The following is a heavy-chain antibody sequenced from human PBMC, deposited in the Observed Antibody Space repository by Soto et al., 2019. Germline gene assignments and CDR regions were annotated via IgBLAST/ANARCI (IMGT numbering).Heavy chain of an antibody. CDR3: ARAPGYCTNGVCHYYYYYGMDV. CDR1: GGSVSGNN. Sequence: SDPLSLTCAVHGGSVSGNNSSWILQAPGHRLEWIGEINHSGSTNYNPSLKSRVTISVDTSKNQFSLKLSSVTAADTAVYYCARAPGYCTNGVCHYYYYYGMDVWGQGTTVS. D-gene: IGHD2-8*01. V-gene: IGHV4-34*01. J-gene: IGHJ6*02. CDR2: INHSGST.